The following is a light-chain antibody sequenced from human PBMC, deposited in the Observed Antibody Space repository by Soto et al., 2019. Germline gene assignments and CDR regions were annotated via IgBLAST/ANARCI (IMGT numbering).Light chain of an antibody. Sequence: DIQLTQSPSFLSASVGDRVTITCRASQGISSYLAWYQQKPGKAPKLLIYAASTLQGGVPSRFSGSGSGTEFTLTISSLQPEDFATYYCQQVQSYPLTFAGGTKVEIK. J-gene: IGKJ4*01. V-gene: IGKV1-9*01. CDR2: AAS. CDR3: QQVQSYPLT. CDR1: QGISSY.